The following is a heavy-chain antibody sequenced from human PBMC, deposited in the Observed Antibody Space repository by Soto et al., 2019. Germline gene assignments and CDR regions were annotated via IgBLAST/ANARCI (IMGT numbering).Heavy chain of an antibody. D-gene: IGHD2-2*01. CDR3: ARDSLGYCTSTSCYWSEDY. CDR1: GFTFSTYW. J-gene: IGHJ4*02. CDR2: IKQDGSEK. Sequence: VGSLRLSCSASGFTFSTYWMSWVRQAPGKGLEWVANIKQDGSEKYYVDSGKGRFTISRDNAKNSLYLQMNSLRAEDTAVYYCARDSLGYCTSTSCYWSEDYWGQGTLVTVSS. V-gene: IGHV3-7*03.